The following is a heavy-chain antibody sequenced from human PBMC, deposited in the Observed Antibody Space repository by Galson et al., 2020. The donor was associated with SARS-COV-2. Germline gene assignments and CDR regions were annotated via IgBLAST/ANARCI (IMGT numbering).Heavy chain of an antibody. CDR2: ISYSGST. Sequence: TSETLSITCSVSDAPISSYYWSWIRQPPGKGLEWIGYISYSGSTSYNPSLRSRVTISVDLSKNQFSLKLSSVTAADTAVYYCARDPAPLYGDNYYYGMDVWGRGTTVTVSS. CDR3: ARDPAPLYGDNYYYGMDV. V-gene: IGHV4-59*01. D-gene: IGHD4-17*01. J-gene: IGHJ6*02. CDR1: DAPISSYY.